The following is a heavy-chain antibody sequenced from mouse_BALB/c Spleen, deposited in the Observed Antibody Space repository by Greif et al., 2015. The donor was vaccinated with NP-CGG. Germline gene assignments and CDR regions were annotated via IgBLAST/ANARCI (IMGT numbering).Heavy chain of an antibody. CDR1: GFTFSSYG. Sequence: EVKLVESGGDLVKPGGSLKLSCAASGFTFSSYGMSWVRQTPDKRLEWVATISSGGSYTYYPDSVKGRFTISRDNAKNTLYLQMSSLKSEDTAMYYCARQDGNYGGYFDVWGAGTTVTVSS. J-gene: IGHJ1*01. CDR2: ISSGGSYT. V-gene: IGHV5-6*02. CDR3: ARQDGNYGGYFDV. D-gene: IGHD2-1*01.